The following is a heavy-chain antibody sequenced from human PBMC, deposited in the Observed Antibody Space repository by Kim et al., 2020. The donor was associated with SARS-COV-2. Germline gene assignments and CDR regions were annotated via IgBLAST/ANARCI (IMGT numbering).Heavy chain of an antibody. V-gene: IGHV4-34*01. CDR1: GGSFSGYY. CDR2: INHSGST. CDR3: ARGGRGGVWFDP. D-gene: IGHD3-10*01. J-gene: IGHJ5*02. Sequence: SETLSLTCAVYGGSFSGYYWSWIRQPPGKGLEWIGEINHSGSTNYNPSLKSRVTISVDTSKNQFSLKLSSVTAADTAVYYCARGGRGGVWFDPWGQGTLVTVSS.